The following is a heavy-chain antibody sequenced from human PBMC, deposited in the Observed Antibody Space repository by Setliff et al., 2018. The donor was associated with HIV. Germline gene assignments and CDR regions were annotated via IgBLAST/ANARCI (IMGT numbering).Heavy chain of an antibody. V-gene: IGHV4-34*01. J-gene: IGHJ6*02. Sequence: SETLSLTCAVYGGSFSGYYWSWIRQAPGKGLEWIGEIDHSGTTNYNPSLESRVTISVDTSKNQFSLKLSSVTAADAAVYYCGTAMYYYYGLDVWGQGIRVTVSS. D-gene: IGHD2-2*01. CDR2: IDHSGTT. CDR1: GGSFSGYY. CDR3: GTAMYYYYGLDV.